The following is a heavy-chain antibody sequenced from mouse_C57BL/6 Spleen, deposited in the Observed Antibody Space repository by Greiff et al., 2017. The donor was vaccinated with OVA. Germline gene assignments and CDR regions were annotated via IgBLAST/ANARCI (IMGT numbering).Heavy chain of an antibody. V-gene: IGHV1-55*01. CDR2: IYPGSGST. CDR1: GYTFTSYW. J-gene: IGHJ4*01. D-gene: IGHD6-5*01. CDR3: AREKPYDSYAMDY. Sequence: QVQLQQSGAELVKPGASVKMSCKASGYTFTSYWITWVKQRPGQGLEWIGDIYPGSGSTNYNEKFKSKATLTVDTSSSTAYMQLSSLSSEDSSVYYCAREKPYDSYAMDYWGQGTSDTVSS.